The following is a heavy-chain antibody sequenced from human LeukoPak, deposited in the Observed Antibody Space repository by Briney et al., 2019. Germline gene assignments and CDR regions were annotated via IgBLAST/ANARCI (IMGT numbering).Heavy chain of an antibody. CDR1: GFTFSSYS. CDR3: ARESIAAAGTELIDY. D-gene: IGHD6-13*01. J-gene: IGHJ4*02. Sequence: GGSLRLSCAASGFTFSSYSMNWVRQAPGKGLEWVSSISSSSSYIYYADSVKGRFTTSRDNAKNSLYLQMNSLRAEDTAVYYCARESIAAAGTELIDYWGQGTLVTVSS. CDR2: ISSSSSYI. V-gene: IGHV3-21*01.